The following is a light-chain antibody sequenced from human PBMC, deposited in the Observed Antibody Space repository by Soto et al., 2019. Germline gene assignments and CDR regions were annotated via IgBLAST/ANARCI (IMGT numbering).Light chain of an antibody. CDR1: LTITSW. V-gene: IGKV1-12*01. J-gene: IGKJ5*01. Sequence: DIQMIQSPSSVSASVGDRAMSXXRASLTITSWVAWYQQVPGKAPQLXIYDASILQTWVPSMFSGSGSVTDFTLTINSLHPEDFATYYCQQATRFPGTFGQGTRLEIK. CDR3: QQATRFPGT. CDR2: DAS.